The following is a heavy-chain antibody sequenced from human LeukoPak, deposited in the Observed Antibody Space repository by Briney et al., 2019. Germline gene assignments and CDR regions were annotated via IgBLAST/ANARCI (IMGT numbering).Heavy chain of an antibody. Sequence: SETLSLTCAVSGGSMSSFHWSWIRQPPGKGLECIGYIYYTGSTNYSPSLKSRVTISVDTSKSQFSLKLSSVTAADTAVYYCARAGITIFGVVIPYYFDYWGQGTLVTVSS. D-gene: IGHD3-3*01. CDR2: IYYTGST. V-gene: IGHV4-59*08. CDR3: ARAGITIFGVVIPYYFDY. J-gene: IGHJ4*02. CDR1: GGSMSSFH.